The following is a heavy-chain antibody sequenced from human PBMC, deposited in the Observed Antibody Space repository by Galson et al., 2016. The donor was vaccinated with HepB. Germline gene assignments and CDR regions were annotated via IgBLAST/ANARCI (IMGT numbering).Heavy chain of an antibody. CDR1: GFPVSDNY. CDR3: AGYLSRRGGIDY. Sequence: SLRLSCAASGFPVSDNYMTWARQAPGKGLECVAVIYLAGSTFYADSVRGRFTISRDDSANILYLQMTSLRAEDTAVYFCAGYLSRRGGIDYWGQGTLVAVSS. D-gene: IGHD2-21*01. V-gene: IGHV3-53*01. J-gene: IGHJ4*02. CDR2: IYLAGST.